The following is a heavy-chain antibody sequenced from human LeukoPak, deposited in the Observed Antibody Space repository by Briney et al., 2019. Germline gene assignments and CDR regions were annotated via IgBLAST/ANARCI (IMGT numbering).Heavy chain of an antibody. D-gene: IGHD6-19*01. V-gene: IGHV3-7*04. J-gene: IGHJ5*02. CDR3: ARVRCCEGSGLIYFDP. Sequence: GGSLRLSCAASGIAFSTYWMTWVRKAPGKGLEWVAKVKEDASVKNYVASVKGRFTISRDNAKSALYLQMNSLRVEDTAVYYCARVRCCEGSGLIYFDPWGQGTLVTVSS. CDR2: VKEDASVK. CDR1: GIAFSTYW.